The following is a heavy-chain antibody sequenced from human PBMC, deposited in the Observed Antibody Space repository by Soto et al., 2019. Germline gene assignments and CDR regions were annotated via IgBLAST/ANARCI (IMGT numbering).Heavy chain of an antibody. CDR1: GGPFPNGGYY. D-gene: IGHD3-3*01. Sequence: SETLSLTCTVSGGPFPNGGYYWSWIRQEPGKGLEWIGYTHYSGDTSYNPFLRSRVTISTDTSKTQFSLRLRSVTSADTAVYCCAREGFNYDFWSGYYDNWFDPWGQGTLVTVSS. CDR3: AREGFNYDFWSGYYDNWFDP. CDR2: THYSGDT. V-gene: IGHV4-31*03. J-gene: IGHJ5*02.